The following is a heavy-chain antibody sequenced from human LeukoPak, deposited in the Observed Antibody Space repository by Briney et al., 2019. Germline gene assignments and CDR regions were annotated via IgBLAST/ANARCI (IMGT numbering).Heavy chain of an antibody. CDR3: ARGLGYCSSTSCSYYYYYGMDV. Sequence: GGSLRLSCAASGFTFTTNYMSWVRQAPGKGLEWVSFIYSGGSTDYADSVKGRFTIPRDNAKNSLYLQMNSLRAEDTAVYYCARGLGYCSSTSCSYYYYYGMDVWGQGTTVTVSS. J-gene: IGHJ6*02. V-gene: IGHV3-53*01. CDR2: IYSGGST. CDR1: GFTFTTNY. D-gene: IGHD2-2*01.